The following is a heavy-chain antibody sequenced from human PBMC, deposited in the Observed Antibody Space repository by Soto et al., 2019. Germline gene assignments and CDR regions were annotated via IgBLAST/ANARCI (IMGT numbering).Heavy chain of an antibody. D-gene: IGHD5-18*01. CDR2: IKQDGSEK. V-gene: IGHV3-7*01. CDR3: ARLTAMIPYYYYYYGMDV. J-gene: IGHJ6*02. Sequence: EVQLVESGGGLVQPGGSLRLSCAASGFTFSSYWMSWVRQAPGKGLEWVANIKQDGSEKYYVDSVKGRFTISRDNAKNSLYLQMNSLRAEDTAVYYCARLTAMIPYYYYYYGMDVWGQGTTVTVSS. CDR1: GFTFSSYW.